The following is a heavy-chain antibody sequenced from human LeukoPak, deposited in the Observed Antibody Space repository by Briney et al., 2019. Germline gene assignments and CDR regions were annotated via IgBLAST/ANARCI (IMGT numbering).Heavy chain of an antibody. CDR3: AKPGYSYGYGWFDP. Sequence: PGGSLRLSCAASGFTFSSYTMSWVRQAPGKGLEWVSAISGSGGSTYYADSVKGRFTISRDNSKNTLYLQMNSLRAEDTAVYYCAKPGYSYGYGWFDPWGQGTLVTVSS. D-gene: IGHD5-18*01. V-gene: IGHV3-23*01. J-gene: IGHJ5*02. CDR2: ISGSGGST. CDR1: GFTFSSYT.